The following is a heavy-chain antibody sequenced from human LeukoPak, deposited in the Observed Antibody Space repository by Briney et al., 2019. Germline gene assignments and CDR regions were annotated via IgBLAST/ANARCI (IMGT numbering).Heavy chain of an antibody. CDR2: IYYSGST. V-gene: IGHV4-59*01. Sequence: SETLSLTCTVSGGSISSYYWSWIRQPPGKGLEWIGYIYYSGSTNYNPSLKSRVTISVDTSKNQFSLKLSSVSAADTAVYYCARSTPSPYYYGSGQGFDPWGQGTLVTVSS. J-gene: IGHJ5*02. CDR3: ARSTPSPYYYGSGQGFDP. D-gene: IGHD3-10*01. CDR1: GGSISSYY.